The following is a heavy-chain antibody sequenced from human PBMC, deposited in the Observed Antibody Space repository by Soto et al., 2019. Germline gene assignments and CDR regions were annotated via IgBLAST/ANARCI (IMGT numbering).Heavy chain of an antibody. CDR1: GYTFTSYG. CDR3: ARVTDYYYYMDV. V-gene: IGHV1-8*02. J-gene: IGHJ6*03. Sequence: ASVKVSCKASGYTFTSYGISWVRQAPGQGLEWMGWMSANNGNTGYAQKFQGRVTMTRNTSISTAYMELSSLRSEDTAVYYCARVTDYYYYMDVWGKGTTVTVSS. CDR2: MSANNGNT.